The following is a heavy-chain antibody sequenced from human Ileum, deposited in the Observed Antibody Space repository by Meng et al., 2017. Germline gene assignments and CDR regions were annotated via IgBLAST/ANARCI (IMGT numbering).Heavy chain of an antibody. CDR3: ARERRHYYGSGSFDY. V-gene: IGHV4-30-4*01. CDR2: TYYNGSP. CDR1: GGSFSSDNYY. Sequence: QLQESGPGLVKPSQTLPLTCSVSGGSFSSDNYYWTWIRQTPGKGLEWIGLTYYNGSPFYNPSLRSRVTISVDTSKDQFSLKLTSVTAADTAVYYCARERRHYYGSGSFDYWGQGILVTVSS. J-gene: IGHJ4*02. D-gene: IGHD3-10*01.